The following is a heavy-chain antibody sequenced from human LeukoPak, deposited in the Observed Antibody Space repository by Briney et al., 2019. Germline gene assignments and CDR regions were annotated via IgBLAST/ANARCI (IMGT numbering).Heavy chain of an antibody. CDR3: ARDGAVDILTGYGAFDI. V-gene: IGHV4-61*02. J-gene: IGHJ3*02. CDR1: GGSISSGSYY. D-gene: IGHD3-9*01. Sequence: SETLSLTCTVSGGSISSGSYYWSWIRQPAGKGLEWIGRIYTSGSTNYNPSLKSRVTISVDTSKNQFSLKLNSVSAADTAVYYCARDGAVDILTGYGAFDIWGQGTMVTVSS. CDR2: IYTSGST.